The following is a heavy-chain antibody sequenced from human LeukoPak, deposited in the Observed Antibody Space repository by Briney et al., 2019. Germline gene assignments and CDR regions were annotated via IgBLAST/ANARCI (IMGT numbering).Heavy chain of an antibody. Sequence: HPGGSLRLSCAASGFTFSSYAMSWVRQAPGKGLEWVSAISGSGGSTYYADSVKGRFTISRDNSKNTLYLQMNSLRAEDTAVYYCAKSLRDRLYAFDIWGQGTMVTVYS. D-gene: IGHD4-17*01. CDR2: ISGSGGST. J-gene: IGHJ3*02. V-gene: IGHV3-23*01. CDR1: GFTFSSYA. CDR3: AKSLRDRLYAFDI.